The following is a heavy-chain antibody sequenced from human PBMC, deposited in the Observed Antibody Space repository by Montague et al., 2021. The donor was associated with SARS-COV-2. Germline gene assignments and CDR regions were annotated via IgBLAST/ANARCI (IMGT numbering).Heavy chain of an antibody. Sequence: SLRLSCAASGFSFQTYGIHWVRQAPGKGLEWVTIISYHGVTAYYSDSVXGRFAVSRDNSKNTVYLQMNSLREHDTAVYYCARESQTSEPTSVRWWAYGMDVWGQGTTVTVSS. D-gene: IGHD2-15*01. V-gene: IGHV3-30*09. CDR3: ARESQTSEPTSVRWWAYGMDV. CDR2: ISYHGVTA. CDR1: GFSFQTYG. J-gene: IGHJ6*02.